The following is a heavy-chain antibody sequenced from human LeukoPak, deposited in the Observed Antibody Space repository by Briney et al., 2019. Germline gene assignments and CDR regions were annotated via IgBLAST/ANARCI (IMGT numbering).Heavy chain of an antibody. CDR2: ISYDGSTK. V-gene: IGHV3-30-3*01. J-gene: IGHJ4*02. CDR1: GFXFSSHE. D-gene: IGHD4-23*01. Sequence: GGSLRLSCAASGFXFSSHEMHWVRQAPGKGLEWGAVISYDGSTKFYADSVKGRFTISRDNSKLYLQMNSLRAEDTAVYFCARDLRGNRDYWGQGTLVTVSS. CDR3: ARDLRGNRDY.